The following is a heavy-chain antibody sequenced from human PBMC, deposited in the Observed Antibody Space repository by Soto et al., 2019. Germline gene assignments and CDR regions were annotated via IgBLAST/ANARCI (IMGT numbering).Heavy chain of an antibody. V-gene: IGHV3-33*01. CDR3: ARERGQIDY. CDR1: GFTFTSYG. Sequence: QVQLVESGGGVVQPGRSLRLSCAASGFTFTSYGMQWVRQAPGKGLEWVAVIWHDGSNQYYAESVKGRFTISRDNSNNTLYLQFNSLGAEDTAVYYCARERGQIDYWGQGTLVTVSS. J-gene: IGHJ4*02. CDR2: IWHDGSNQ.